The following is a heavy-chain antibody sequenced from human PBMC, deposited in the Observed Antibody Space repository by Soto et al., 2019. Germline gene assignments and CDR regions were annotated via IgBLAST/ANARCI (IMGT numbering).Heavy chain of an antibody. V-gene: IGHV1-69*06. J-gene: IGHJ5*02. CDR3: ARRGYCSGGSCYGWFDP. CDR1: GGTFSSYA. Sequence: QVQLVQSGAEVKKPGSSVKVSCKASGGTFSSYAISWVRQAPGHGLEWMGGIIPIFGTANYAQKFQGRVTITADKSTSTAYMELSSLRSEDTAVYYCARRGYCSGGSCYGWFDPWGQGTLVTVSS. D-gene: IGHD2-15*01. CDR2: IIPIFGTA.